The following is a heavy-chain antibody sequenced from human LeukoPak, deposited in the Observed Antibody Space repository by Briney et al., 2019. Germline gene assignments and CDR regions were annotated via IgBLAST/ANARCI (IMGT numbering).Heavy chain of an antibody. CDR1: GFTFSNYG. V-gene: IGHV3-30*03. J-gene: IGHJ6*02. CDR3: ARDAYGMDV. Sequence: PGRSLRLSCAASGFTFSNYGMHWVRQAPGEGLEWVTFISYDGRNEYYADSVKGRFTISRDNSENTLYLQMNSLRGDDTAVYYCARDAYGMDVWGQGTTATVSS. CDR2: ISYDGRNE.